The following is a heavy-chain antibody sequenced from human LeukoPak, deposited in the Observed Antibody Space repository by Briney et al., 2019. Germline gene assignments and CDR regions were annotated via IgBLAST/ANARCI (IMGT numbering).Heavy chain of an antibody. CDR2: IGTAGDT. J-gene: IGHJ2*01. Sequence: GGSLRLSCAASGFTFHSYDMHWVRQATGKSLEWVSAIGTAGDTYYPGSVKGRFTISRENAKKSLYLQMNSLRDGDTAVYYCARGDSSGYRGNWYFDLWGRGTLVTVSS. CDR1: GFTFHSYD. D-gene: IGHD3-22*01. V-gene: IGHV3-13*01. CDR3: ARGDSSGYRGNWYFDL.